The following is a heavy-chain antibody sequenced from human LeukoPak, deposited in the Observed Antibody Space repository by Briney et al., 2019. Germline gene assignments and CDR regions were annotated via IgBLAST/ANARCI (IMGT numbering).Heavy chain of an antibody. V-gene: IGHV4-61*05. Sequence: SETLSLTCTVSGGSISSSSYYWGWIRQPPGKGLEWIGYIYYSGSTNYNPSLKSRVTISVDTSKNQFSLKLSSVTPADTAVYYCARLTVPLRFDPWGQGTLVTVSS. D-gene: IGHD2-2*01. J-gene: IGHJ5*02. CDR3: ARLTVPLRFDP. CDR1: GGSISSSSYY. CDR2: IYYSGST.